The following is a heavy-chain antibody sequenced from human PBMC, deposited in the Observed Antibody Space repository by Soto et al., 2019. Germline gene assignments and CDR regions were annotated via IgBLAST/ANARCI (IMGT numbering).Heavy chain of an antibody. CDR3: ARGEILWFGELLRPHYYYYYMDV. CDR1: GGSFSGYY. D-gene: IGHD3-10*01. Sequence: SETLSLTCAVYGGSFSGYYWSWIRQPPGKGLKWIGEINHSGSTNYNPSLKSRVTISVDTSKNQFSLKLSSVTAADTAVYYCARGEILWFGELLRPHYYYYYMDVWGKGTTVTVSS. CDR2: INHSGST. V-gene: IGHV4-34*01. J-gene: IGHJ6*03.